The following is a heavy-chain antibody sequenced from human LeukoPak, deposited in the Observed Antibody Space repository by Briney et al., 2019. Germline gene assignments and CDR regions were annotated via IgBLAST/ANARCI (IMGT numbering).Heavy chain of an antibody. CDR2: INTNTGNP. CDR3: ARPAYDFWSARWEHPFDI. J-gene: IGHJ3*02. V-gene: IGHV7-4-1*02. CDR1: AYTFTSYG. Sequence: ASVKVSCKASAYTFTSYGISWVRQAPGQGLEWMGWINTNTGNPTYAQGFTGRFVFSLDTPVSTAYLQISSLKAEDTAVYYCARPAYDFWSARWEHPFDIWGQGTMVTVSS. D-gene: IGHD3-3*01.